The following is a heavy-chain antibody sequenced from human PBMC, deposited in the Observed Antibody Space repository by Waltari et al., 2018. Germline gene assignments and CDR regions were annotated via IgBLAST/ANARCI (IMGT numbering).Heavy chain of an antibody. J-gene: IGHJ5*01. CDR2: IKQEGSGA. V-gene: IGHV3-7*01. CDR1: GFTFSSYW. Sequence: EVQLVESGGGLVQPGGSLRLSCAASGFTFSSYWMTWVRHAPAKGLERWASIKQEGSGALYVDSVKGRFTISRVNTENSLYLQMSSLRVGDTAVYYCARESLNGNQGGWFDSWGQGTLVTVSS. D-gene: IGHD1-1*01. CDR3: ARESLNGNQGGWFDS.